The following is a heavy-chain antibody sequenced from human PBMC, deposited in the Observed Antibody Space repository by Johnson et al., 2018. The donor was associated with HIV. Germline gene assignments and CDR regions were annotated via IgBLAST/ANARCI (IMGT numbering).Heavy chain of an antibody. CDR3: ARGRGALDI. J-gene: IGHJ3*02. V-gene: IGHV3-7*04. CDR1: GFTFSNYW. CDR2: IKQDGSEK. Sequence: VQLVESGGGVVQPGRSLRLSCAASGFTFSNYWMTWVRQAPGKGLEWVATIKQDGSEKYYVDSVKGRFTISRDNTKNSLYLQLNGLRAEDTAFYYCARGRGALDIWGQGTMVTVSS. D-gene: IGHD3-16*01.